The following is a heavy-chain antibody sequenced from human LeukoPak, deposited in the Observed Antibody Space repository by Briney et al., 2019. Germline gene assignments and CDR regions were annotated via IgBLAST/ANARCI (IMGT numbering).Heavy chain of an antibody. J-gene: IGHJ6*02. Sequence: GGSLRLSCAVSGLTFSSYAMHWVRQAPGTGLEWVAVILYDGSYQYYADSVKGRFTISRDNSKNTLYLQMNSLRAEDTAVYFCARGGGLDVWGQGATVTVSS. CDR3: ARGGGLDV. V-gene: IGHV3-30*04. D-gene: IGHD3-16*01. CDR2: ILYDGSYQ. CDR1: GLTFSSYA.